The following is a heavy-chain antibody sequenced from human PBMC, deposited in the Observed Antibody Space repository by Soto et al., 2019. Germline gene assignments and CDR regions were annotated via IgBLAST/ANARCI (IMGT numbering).Heavy chain of an antibody. Sequence: GESLKISCKGSGYSFTSYWFGWVRQMPGKGLEWMGIIYPGDSDTRYSPSFQGQVTISADKSISTAYLQWSSLKASDTAMYYCARRSSGWYGSGYYYGMDVWGQGTTVTVSS. J-gene: IGHJ6*02. CDR2: IYPGDSDT. CDR3: ARRSSGWYGSGYYYGMDV. CDR1: GYSFTSYW. V-gene: IGHV5-51*01. D-gene: IGHD6-19*01.